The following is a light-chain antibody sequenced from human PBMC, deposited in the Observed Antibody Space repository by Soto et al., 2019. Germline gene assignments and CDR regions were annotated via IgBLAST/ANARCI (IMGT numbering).Light chain of an antibody. CDR3: QQYGSSSP. V-gene: IGKV3-20*01. Sequence: EIVLTQSPGTLSLSPGERATLSCRASQSVSSSYLAWYQQKPGQAPRLLIYGASSRATGIPDRFSGSGSGTDFTLAISRREPEDCAVYYFQQYGSSSPFGGGTKVEIK. CDR1: QSVSSSY. J-gene: IGKJ4*01. CDR2: GAS.